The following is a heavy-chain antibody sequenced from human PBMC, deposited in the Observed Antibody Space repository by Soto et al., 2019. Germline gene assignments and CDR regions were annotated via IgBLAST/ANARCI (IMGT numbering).Heavy chain of an antibody. D-gene: IGHD3-3*01. V-gene: IGHV3-66*01. Sequence: EVQLVESGGGLVQPGGSLRLSCAASGFTVSNLYMTWVRQAPGKGPQWVAVISSGGSTYYADSVKGRFTISRDNSKNTLYLEMNSLRAEDTAVYYCARDTLGGAYDFLHGGQGTLVTVSS. CDR3: ARDTLGGAYDFLH. CDR1: GFTVSNLY. CDR2: ISSGGST. J-gene: IGHJ4*02.